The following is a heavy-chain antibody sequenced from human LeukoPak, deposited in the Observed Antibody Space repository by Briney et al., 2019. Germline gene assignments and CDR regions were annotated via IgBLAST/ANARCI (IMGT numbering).Heavy chain of an antibody. CDR3: AREGYQLLPIPGNWFDP. D-gene: IGHD2-2*01. Sequence: PGGSLRLSCAASGFTFSSYGMHWVRQAPGKGLEWVAVIWYDGSNKYYADSVKGRFTISRDNSKNTLYLQMNSLRAEDTAVYYCAREGYQLLPIPGNWFDPWGQGTLVTVSS. V-gene: IGHV3-33*08. J-gene: IGHJ5*02. CDR1: GFTFSSYG. CDR2: IWYDGSNK.